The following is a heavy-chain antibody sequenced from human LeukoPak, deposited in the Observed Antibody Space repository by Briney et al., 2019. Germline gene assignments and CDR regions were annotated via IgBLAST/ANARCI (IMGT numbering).Heavy chain of an antibody. CDR2: ISSSSSYI. Sequence: GGSLRLSCAVSGFTFSSYSMNWVRQAPGKGLEWVSSISSSSSYIYYADSVKGRFTISRDNAKNSLYLQMNSLRAEDTAVYYCARDAISEYCSGGTCYPAFAYWGQGTLVTVSS. CDR1: GFTFSSYS. CDR3: ARDAISEYCSGGTCYPAFAY. V-gene: IGHV3-21*01. J-gene: IGHJ4*02. D-gene: IGHD2-15*01.